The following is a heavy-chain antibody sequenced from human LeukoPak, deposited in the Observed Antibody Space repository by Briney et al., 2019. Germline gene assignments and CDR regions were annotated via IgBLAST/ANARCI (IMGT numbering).Heavy chain of an antibody. CDR2: ISDTGGST. CDR1: GFSFNSYA. Sequence: GGSLRLSCAASGFSFNSYAMSWVRQAPGKGLEWISAISDTGGSTYHADSVKGRFTISRDNSKNTLYLQMNSLRAEDTAIYYCAKGSSSSGPYYIHHWAPGTPVTVSS. J-gene: IGHJ4*02. V-gene: IGHV3-23*01. D-gene: IGHD6-6*01. CDR3: AKGSSSSGPYYIHH.